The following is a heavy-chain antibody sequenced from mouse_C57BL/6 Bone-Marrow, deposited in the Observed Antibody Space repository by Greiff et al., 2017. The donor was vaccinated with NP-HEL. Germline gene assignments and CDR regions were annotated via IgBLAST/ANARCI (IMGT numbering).Heavy chain of an antibody. Sequence: EVQLQQSGPELVKPGASVKISCKASGYTFTDYYMNWVKQSHGKSLEWIGDINPNNGGTSYNQKFKGKATLTVDKSSSTAYMELRSLTSEDSAVYYCARQLRLPLAYWGQGTLVTVAA. CDR1: GYTFTDYY. V-gene: IGHV1-26*01. D-gene: IGHD3-2*02. CDR3: ARQLRLPLAY. CDR2: INPNNGGT. J-gene: IGHJ3*01.